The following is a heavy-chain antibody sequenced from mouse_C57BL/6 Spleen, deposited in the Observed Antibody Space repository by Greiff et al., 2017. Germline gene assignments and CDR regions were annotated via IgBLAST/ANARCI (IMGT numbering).Heavy chain of an antibody. CDR1: GYTFPSYW. CDR3: ARYSHGYAMDY. V-gene: IGHV1-53*01. CDR2: INPSNGGT. D-gene: IGHD2-12*01. J-gene: IGHJ4*01. Sequence: QVQLQQPGTELVKPGASVKLSCKASGYTFPSYWMPWVKQRPGQGLEWIGNINPSNGGTNYNEKFKSKATLTVDKSSSTAYMQLSSLTSEDSAVYYCARYSHGYAMDYWGQGTTVTGSS.